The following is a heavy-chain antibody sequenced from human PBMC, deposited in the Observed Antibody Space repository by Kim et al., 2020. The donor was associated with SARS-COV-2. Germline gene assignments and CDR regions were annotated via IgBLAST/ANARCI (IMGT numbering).Heavy chain of an antibody. Sequence: AQKLRGRVTMTTDTSTSTAYMELRSLRSDDTAVYYCARERDIVVVAFDYWGQGTLVTVSS. J-gene: IGHJ4*02. CDR3: ARERDIVVVAFDY. D-gene: IGHD2-21*01. V-gene: IGHV1-18*01.